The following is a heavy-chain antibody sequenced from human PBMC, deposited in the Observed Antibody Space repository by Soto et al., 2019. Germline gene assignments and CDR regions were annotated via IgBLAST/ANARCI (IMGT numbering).Heavy chain of an antibody. V-gene: IGHV3-23*01. Sequence: EVQLLESGGGLVQPGGSLRLSCAASGFTFSSYAMSWVRQAPGKGLEWVSAISVSGGSTYYADSVKGRFTISRDTSKNTLYLQMISLRAEDTAVYYCATDADIVVVPAANNWFAPWGQGTLVTVSS. D-gene: IGHD2-2*01. J-gene: IGHJ5*02. CDR1: GFTFSSYA. CDR2: ISVSGGST. CDR3: ATDADIVVVPAANNWFAP.